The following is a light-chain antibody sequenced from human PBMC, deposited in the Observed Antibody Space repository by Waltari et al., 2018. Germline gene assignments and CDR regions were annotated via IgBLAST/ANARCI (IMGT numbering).Light chain of an antibody. V-gene: IGKV1-12*01. J-gene: IGKJ2*01. Sequence: DIQMTQSPSSVSASVGDRVTITCRASQDVSNWLAWYQQKPGQAPKFLIYAASSLQRGVPSRFSGSGSGTDFTLTISSLQPDEFATYYCQQANTFPYTFGQGTKVEIK. CDR1: QDVSNW. CDR3: QQANTFPYT. CDR2: AAS.